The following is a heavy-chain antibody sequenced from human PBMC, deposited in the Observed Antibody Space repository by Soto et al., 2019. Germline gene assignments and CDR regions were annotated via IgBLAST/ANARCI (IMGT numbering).Heavy chain of an antibody. CDR3: ARSGVLVQPDY. V-gene: IGHV4-59*01. Sequence: QVQLQESGPGLVKPSETLSLTCTVSGGSISSYYWSWIRQPPGKGLEWIGYIYYSGSTNYNPSLKGRVTLSGDTSKTQFSLKLSSVTAADTAVYCCARSGVLVQPDYCGQGTLVTVSS. CDR1: GGSISSYY. D-gene: IGHD3-10*01. J-gene: IGHJ4*02. CDR2: IYYSGST.